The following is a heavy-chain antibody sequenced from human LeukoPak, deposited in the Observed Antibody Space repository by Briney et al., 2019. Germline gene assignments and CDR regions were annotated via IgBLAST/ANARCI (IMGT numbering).Heavy chain of an antibody. CDR1: GYTFTGYY. J-gene: IGHJ4*02. CDR3: ARDLGNSYGYADY. V-gene: IGHV1-2*02. D-gene: IGHD5-18*01. CDR2: INPNSGGT. Sequence: ASVKVSCKASGYTFTGYYMHWVRQAPGQGLEWMGWINPNSGGTNYAQKFQGRVTMTRDTSISTAYMELSRLRSDDTAVYYCARDLGNSYGYADYWGQGTLVTVSS.